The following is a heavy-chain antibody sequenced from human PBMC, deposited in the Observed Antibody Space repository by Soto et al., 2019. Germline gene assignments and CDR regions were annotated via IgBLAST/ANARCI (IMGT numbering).Heavy chain of an antibody. J-gene: IGHJ4*02. CDR1: GFTVSNKY. Sequence: EVQLVESGGGLIQPAGSLRLSCAASGFTVSNKYMSWVRQAPGKGLEWVSLIYTDGSTSYADPVKGRFIISRDNSKNTLLLQMNRLRVEDTALYYCAGRPPGDHPYFDYWGLGTLVTVSS. V-gene: IGHV3-53*01. CDR2: IYTDGST. CDR3: AGRPPGDHPYFDY.